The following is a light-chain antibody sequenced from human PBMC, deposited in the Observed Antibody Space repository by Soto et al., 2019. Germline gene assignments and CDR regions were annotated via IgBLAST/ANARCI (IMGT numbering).Light chain of an antibody. CDR3: QQSYSTST. CDR1: QSISSY. CDR2: AAS. Sequence: DRVTITCRASQSISSYLNWYQQKPGKAPKLLIYAASSLQSGVPSRFSGSGSGTDFTLTISSLQPEDFATYYCQQSYSTSTFGPGTKVDIK. V-gene: IGKV1-39*01. J-gene: IGKJ3*01.